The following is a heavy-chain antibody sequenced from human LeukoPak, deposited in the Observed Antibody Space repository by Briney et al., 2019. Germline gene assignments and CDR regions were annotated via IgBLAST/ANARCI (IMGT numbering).Heavy chain of an antibody. D-gene: IGHD2-2*01. CDR2: INPSGGST. CDR3: AREGYCSSTSCPAFYMDV. Sequence: ASVKVSCKASGYTFTSYYMHWVRQAPGQGLEWMGIINPSGGSTSYAQKFQGRVTMTRDMSTSTVYMELSSLRSEDTAVYYCAREGYCSSTSCPAFYMDVWGKGTTVTVSS. V-gene: IGHV1-46*01. CDR1: GYTFTSYY. J-gene: IGHJ6*03.